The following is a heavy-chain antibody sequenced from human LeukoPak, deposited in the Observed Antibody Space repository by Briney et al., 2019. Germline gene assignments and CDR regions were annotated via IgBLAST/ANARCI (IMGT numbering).Heavy chain of an antibody. D-gene: IGHD2-2*01. Sequence: GGSLRLSCAASGFTFSSYAMSWVRQAPGKGLEWVSAISGSGGSTYYADSVKGRFTISRDNSKNTLYLQMNSLRAEDTAVYYCAKDAERIVVVPAATPGGYWGQGTLVTVSS. CDR2: ISGSGGST. CDR1: GFTFSSYA. V-gene: IGHV3-23*01. J-gene: IGHJ4*02. CDR3: AKDAERIVVVPAATPGGY.